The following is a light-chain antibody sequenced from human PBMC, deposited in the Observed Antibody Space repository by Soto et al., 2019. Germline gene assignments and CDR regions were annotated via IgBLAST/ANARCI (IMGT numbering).Light chain of an antibody. V-gene: IGKV3-15*01. CDR1: QSISSN. J-gene: IGKJ1*01. CDR3: QQYDNWPRT. Sequence: EIVMTQSPDTLSVSPGERATLSCRASQSISSNLVWYQQKPGQAPRLLIYGASTRATGIPARFSGSGSGTEFTLAISSLQSEDFAVYYCQQYDNWPRTFGLGTKVEIK. CDR2: GAS.